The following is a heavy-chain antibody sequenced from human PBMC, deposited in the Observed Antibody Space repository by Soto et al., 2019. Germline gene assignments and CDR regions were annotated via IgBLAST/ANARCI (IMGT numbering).Heavy chain of an antibody. CDR1: GYTFTSYD. J-gene: IGHJ4*02. CDR3: ASSVTTLTEIGY. Sequence: QVQLVQSGAEVKKPGASVKVSCKASGYTFTSYDINWVRQATGQGLEWMGWMNPNSGNAGYAQKFQGRVTMTRNTSISPDYMELSSLRSADTDVYYCASSVTTLTEIGYWGQGTLVTVSS. CDR2: MNPNSGNA. V-gene: IGHV1-8*01. D-gene: IGHD4-17*01.